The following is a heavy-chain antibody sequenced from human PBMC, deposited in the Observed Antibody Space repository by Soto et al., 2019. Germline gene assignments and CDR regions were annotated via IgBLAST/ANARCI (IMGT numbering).Heavy chain of an antibody. Sequence: GASVKVSCKASGYTFTSYYMHWVRQAPGQGLEWMEIINPSGGSTSYAQKFQGRVTMTRDTSTSTVYMELSSLRSEDTAVYYCARSVVVPAPYGGSPDYWGQGTLVTVSS. J-gene: IGHJ4*02. V-gene: IGHV1-46*03. CDR2: INPSGGST. D-gene: IGHD2-2*01. CDR3: ARSVVVPAPYGGSPDY. CDR1: GYTFTSYY.